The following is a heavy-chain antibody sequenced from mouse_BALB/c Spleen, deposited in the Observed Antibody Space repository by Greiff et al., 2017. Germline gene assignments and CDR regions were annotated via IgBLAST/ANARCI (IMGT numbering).Heavy chain of an antibody. V-gene: IGHV5-12-1*01. CDR1: GFAFSSYD. CDR3: ARSLRPFDY. Sequence: EVKLVESGGGLVKPGGSLKLSCAASGFAFSSYDMSWVRQTPEKRLEWVAYISSGSSTIYYADTVKGRFTISRDNPKNTLFLQMTSLRSEDTAMYYCARSLRPFDYWGQGITLTVSS. J-gene: IGHJ2*01. D-gene: IGHD1-2*01. CDR2: ISSGSSTI.